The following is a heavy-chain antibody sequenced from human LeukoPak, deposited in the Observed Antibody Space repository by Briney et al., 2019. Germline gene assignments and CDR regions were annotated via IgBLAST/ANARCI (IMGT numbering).Heavy chain of an antibody. CDR1: GFTFSSYA. J-gene: IGHJ3*02. CDR3: AKDRIYEWLPPGDAFDI. V-gene: IGHV3-23*01. D-gene: IGHD6-19*01. Sequence: TGGSLRLSCAASGFTFSSYAMSWVRQAPGKGLEWVSAISGSGGSTYYADSVKGRFTISRDNSKNTLFLQMNTLRAEDTAVYYCAKDRIYEWLPPGDAFDIWGQGTMVTVSS. CDR2: ISGSGGST.